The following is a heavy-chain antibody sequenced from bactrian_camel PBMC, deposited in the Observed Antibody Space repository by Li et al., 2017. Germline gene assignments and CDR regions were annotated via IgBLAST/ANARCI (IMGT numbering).Heavy chain of an antibody. CDR2: INGAGRST. J-gene: IGHJ4*01. CDR3: AKDGLRRITDITT. Sequence: QVQLVESGGGLVQPGGSLRLSCAASGLTFSGYTMNWVRQAPGKGLEWVSAINGAGRSTYYAGSVKGRFTISRDGPKNTLYLQLHSLNTEDTAIYYCAKDGLRRITDITTRGQGTQVTVS. CDR1: GLTFSGYT. V-gene: IGHV3S1*01. D-gene: IGHD3*01.